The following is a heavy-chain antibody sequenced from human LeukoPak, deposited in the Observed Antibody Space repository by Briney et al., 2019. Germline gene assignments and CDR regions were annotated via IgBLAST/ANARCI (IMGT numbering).Heavy chain of an antibody. Sequence: GGSLRLSCAASGFTFSDYYMSWIRQAPGKGLEWVSYISSSGSTIYYADSVKGRFTISRDNAKNSLYLQMNSLRAEDTAVYYCAKDLGVMIVVVITTWGQGTLVTVS. J-gene: IGHJ4*02. CDR1: GFTFSDYY. CDR2: ISSSGSTI. CDR3: AKDLGVMIVVVITT. V-gene: IGHV3-11*01. D-gene: IGHD3-22*01.